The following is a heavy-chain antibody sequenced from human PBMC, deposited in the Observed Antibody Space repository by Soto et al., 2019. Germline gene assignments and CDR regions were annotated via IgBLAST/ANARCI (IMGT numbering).Heavy chain of an antibody. V-gene: IGHV1-46*03. CDR1: GYTFTSYY. D-gene: IGHD3-10*01. Sequence: ASVKVSCKASGYTFTSYYMHWVRQAPGQGLEWMGIINPSGGSTSYAQKFQGRVTMTRDTSTSTVYMELSSLRSEDTAVYYCARENQDYYGSGVSNWFDPWGQGTLVTSPQ. J-gene: IGHJ5*02. CDR2: INPSGGST. CDR3: ARENQDYYGSGVSNWFDP.